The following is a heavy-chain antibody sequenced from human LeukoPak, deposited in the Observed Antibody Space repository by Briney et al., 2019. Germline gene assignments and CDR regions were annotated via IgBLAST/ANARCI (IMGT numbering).Heavy chain of an antibody. CDR2: INEDGSVK. D-gene: IGHD6-19*01. V-gene: IGHV3-7*01. CDR1: GFIFSSNW. J-gene: IGHJ4*02. CDR3: ARIGRSGWNFDY. Sequence: GGSLRLSCAVSGFIFSSNWMSWVRQAPGKGLEGVANINEDGSVKYYVDSVKGRFTISRDNAKNSLYLQMSSLRAEDTAVYYCARIGRSGWNFDYWGQGTLVTVSS.